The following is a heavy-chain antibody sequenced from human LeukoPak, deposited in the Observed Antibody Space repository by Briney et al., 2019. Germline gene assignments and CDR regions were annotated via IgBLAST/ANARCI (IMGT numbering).Heavy chain of an antibody. CDR3: ARGLGSTGRYYFDY. CDR1: DFTFRTYA. V-gene: IGHV3-23*01. CDR2: ISGSGGGT. Sequence: GGSLRLSCAASDFTFRTYAMSWVRQAPGKGLEWVSGISGSGGGTYYADSVKGRFTFSRDNSKNTLYLQMNTLRAEDTAVYYCARGLGSTGRYYFDYWGQGTLVTVSS. J-gene: IGHJ4*02. D-gene: IGHD1-14*01.